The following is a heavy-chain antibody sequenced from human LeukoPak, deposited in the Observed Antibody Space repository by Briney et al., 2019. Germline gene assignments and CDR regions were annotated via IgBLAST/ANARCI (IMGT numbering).Heavy chain of an antibody. V-gene: IGHV3-33*01. J-gene: IGHJ4*02. Sequence: GGSLRLSCAASGFTFSSYGMHWVRQAPGKGLEGVAVIWYDGSDKYYADSVEGRFTISRDNSKNTLYLQMNSLRAEDTAVYYCARDNVLQLSFDYWGQGTLVTVSS. CDR2: IWYDGSDK. D-gene: IGHD5-18*01. CDR1: GFTFSSYG. CDR3: ARDNVLQLSFDY.